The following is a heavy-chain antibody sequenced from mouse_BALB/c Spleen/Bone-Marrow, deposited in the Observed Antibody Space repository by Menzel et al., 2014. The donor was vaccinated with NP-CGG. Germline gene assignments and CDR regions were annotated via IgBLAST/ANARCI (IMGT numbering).Heavy chain of an antibody. D-gene: IGHD2-4*01. CDR1: GFTFSDFY. J-gene: IGHJ3*01. V-gene: IGHV5-4*02. CDR2: ISDGGSYT. CDR3: ARDYDYDPALFAY. Sequence: QLQESGGGLAKPGGYLKVSCAASGFTFSDFYMYWIRQTPEKRLEWVATISDGGSYTYYPDSVKGRFTISRDNAKNNLYLQMSSLKSEDTAMYYCARDYDYDPALFAYWGRGTLVTASA.